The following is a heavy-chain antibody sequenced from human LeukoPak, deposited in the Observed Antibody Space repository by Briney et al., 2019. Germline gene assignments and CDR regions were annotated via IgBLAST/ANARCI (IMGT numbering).Heavy chain of an antibody. CDR1: GFTFSSYG. Sequence: GGSLRLSCAASGFTFSSYGMHWVRQAPGKGLEWVAFIRYDGSNKYYVDSVKGRFTISRDNSKNTLSLQMSSLRAEDTAVYFCAKDAFRGYSYGYRGSMVWFDQWGQGILVTVSS. J-gene: IGHJ5*02. D-gene: IGHD5-18*01. V-gene: IGHV3-30*02. CDR2: IRYDGSNK. CDR3: AKDAFRGYSYGYRGSMVWFDQ.